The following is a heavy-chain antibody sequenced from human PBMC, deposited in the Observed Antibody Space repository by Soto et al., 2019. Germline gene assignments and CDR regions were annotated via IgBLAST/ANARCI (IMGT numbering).Heavy chain of an antibody. CDR1: GFTFSDYY. CDR3: ARDEGDSSSSSPHFDY. CDR2: ISNSGSTI. J-gene: IGHJ4*02. V-gene: IGHV3-11*01. D-gene: IGHD6-6*01. Sequence: GGSLRLSCAASGFTFSDYYMSWIRQAPGKGLEWVSYISNSGSTIYYADSVKGRFIISRDNAKNSLYLQMSGLRAEDTAVYYCARDEGDSSSSSPHFDYWGQGTLVTVSS.